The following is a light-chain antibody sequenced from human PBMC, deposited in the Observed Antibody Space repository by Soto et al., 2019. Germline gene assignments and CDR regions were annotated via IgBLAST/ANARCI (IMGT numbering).Light chain of an antibody. CDR3: HQYNTYPAA. Sequence: DIQMTQSPSTLSASVGDSVIITCRASQSISSWLAWYQQKPGRAPKLLIYKASTLESGVPSRFSGSGSGTEFTLTSSSLQPDDFATSYCHQYNTYPAAFGPGTKVDI. CDR1: QSISSW. J-gene: IGKJ3*01. V-gene: IGKV1-5*03. CDR2: KAS.